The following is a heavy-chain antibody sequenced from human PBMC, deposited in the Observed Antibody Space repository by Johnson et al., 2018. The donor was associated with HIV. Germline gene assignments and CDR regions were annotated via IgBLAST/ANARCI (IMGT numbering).Heavy chain of an antibody. Sequence: VQLVESGGGVVQPGRSLRLSCAASGFTFSSYAMHWVRQAPGQGLDYVSAISSNGGSTFYANSVKVRFTIFRDNSKSTLYLQMGSLRAEDMGVYYCARDYGDYAHDAFDIWGQGTMVTVSS. D-gene: IGHD4-17*01. CDR3: ARDYGDYAHDAFDI. CDR1: GFTFSSYA. V-gene: IGHV3-64*01. CDR2: ISSNGGST. J-gene: IGHJ3*02.